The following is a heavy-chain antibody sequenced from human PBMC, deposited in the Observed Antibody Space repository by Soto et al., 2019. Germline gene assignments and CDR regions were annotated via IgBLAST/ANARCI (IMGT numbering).Heavy chain of an antibody. CDR2: IYYSGST. J-gene: IGHJ6*02. D-gene: IGHD1-26*01. V-gene: IGHV4-31*03. Sequence: SETLSLTCTVSGGSISSGGYNWSWIRQHPXKGLEWIGYIYYSGSTYYNPSLKSRVTISVDTSKNQFSLKLSSVTAADTAVYYCARDRGGRTKYSGSPRDCGMDVWGQGTTVTVSS. CDR3: ARDRGGRTKYSGSPRDCGMDV. CDR1: GGSISSGGYN.